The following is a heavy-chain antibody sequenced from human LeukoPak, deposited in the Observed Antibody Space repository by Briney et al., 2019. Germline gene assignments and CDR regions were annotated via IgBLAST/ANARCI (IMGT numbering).Heavy chain of an antibody. CDR2: IYYSGST. CDR3: ARVVYSSSLAGGSNWFDP. D-gene: IGHD6-6*01. CDR1: GGSISSGGYY. J-gene: IGHJ5*02. V-gene: IGHV4-31*03. Sequence: SETLSLTCTVSGGSISSGGYYWSWIRQHPGKGLEWIGYIYYSGSTYYNPSLKSRVTISVDTSKNQFSLKLSSVTAADTAVYYCARVVYSSSLAGGSNWFDPWGQGTLVTVSS.